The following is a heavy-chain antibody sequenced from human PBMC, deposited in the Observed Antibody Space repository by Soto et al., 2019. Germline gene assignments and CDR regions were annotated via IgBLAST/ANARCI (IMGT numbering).Heavy chain of an antibody. V-gene: IGHV1-69*01. D-gene: IGHD3-10*01. J-gene: IGHJ4*02. CDR1: GGTFSSYA. Sequence: QVQLVQSGAEVKKPGSSVKVSCKASGGTFSSYAISWVRQAPGQGLEWMGGIIPIFGTANYAQKFQGRVTITADECTGTAYMELSSLRSEDTAVYYCARVFAGVEMAPGELDYWGQGTLVTVSS. CDR2: IIPIFGTA. CDR3: ARVFAGVEMAPGELDY.